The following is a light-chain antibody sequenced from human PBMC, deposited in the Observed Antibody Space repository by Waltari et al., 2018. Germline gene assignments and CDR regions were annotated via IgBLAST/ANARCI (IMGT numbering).Light chain of an antibody. J-gene: IGKJ4*01. V-gene: IGKV1-33*01. CDR3: QQYDNLPGA. CDR2: DAS. Sequence: DIQMTQSPSSLSASVGDRVTITCQASQDISNYLHWHQQKPGKAPKILIYDASILETGVPSRFSRSGSGTDFTFTISSLQPEDIATYYCQQYDNLPGAFGGGTKVEIK. CDR1: QDISNY.